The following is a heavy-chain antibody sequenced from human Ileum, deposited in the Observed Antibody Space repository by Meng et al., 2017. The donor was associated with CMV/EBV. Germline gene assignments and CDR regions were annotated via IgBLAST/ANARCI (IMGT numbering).Heavy chain of an antibody. CDR1: GDSIDSHY. D-gene: IGHD2-15*01. V-gene: IGHV4-59*11. Sequence: QVQLQESGPGLVKPSETLSLTCTVSGDSIDSHYWNWNRQPPGKTPEWIGYVTYTGSTSYNPSLRSRVTMSLDTSRSQFSLKLTSVTAADTAVYYCIGHSFGPSGGVPWGRGTLVTASS. CDR2: VTYTGST. J-gene: IGHJ5*02. CDR3: IGHSFGPSGGVP.